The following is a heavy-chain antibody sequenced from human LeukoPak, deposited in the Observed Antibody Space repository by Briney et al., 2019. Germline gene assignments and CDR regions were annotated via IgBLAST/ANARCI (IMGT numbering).Heavy chain of an antibody. CDR3: ASQFSARHNDYYGMDV. CDR1: GFTLRDYY. V-gene: IGHV3-11*03. J-gene: IGHJ6*02. CDR2: INSATTDP. D-gene: IGHD6-6*01. Sequence: GGSLRLSCAASGFTLRDYYMNWIRQAPGKGLECVSHINSATTDPMYAHSVRGRFTISADTATNSQYLNMNSVRAEEPALYSSASQFSARHNDYYGMDVWGQGTTVTVSS.